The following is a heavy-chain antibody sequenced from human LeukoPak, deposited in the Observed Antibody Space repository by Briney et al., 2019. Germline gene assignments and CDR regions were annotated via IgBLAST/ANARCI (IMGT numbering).Heavy chain of an antibody. V-gene: IGHV3-43*02. CDR2: ISADGGST. CDR3: AKESGKFDY. J-gene: IGHJ4*02. CDR1: GINFADYA. Sequence: GESLRLSCVVSGINFADYAMHWVRQPPGKGLEWVSLISADGGSTFSADSVKGRFSISRDNSKNSLYLQMNSLRSEDTAMYYCAKESGKFDYWGQGTLVAVSS.